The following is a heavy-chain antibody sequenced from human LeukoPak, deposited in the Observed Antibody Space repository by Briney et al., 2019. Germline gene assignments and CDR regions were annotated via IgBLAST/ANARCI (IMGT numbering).Heavy chain of an antibody. J-gene: IGHJ4*02. D-gene: IGHD3-22*01. CDR1: GGSFSGYY. Sequence: PSETLSLTCAVYGGSFSGYYWSWIRQPPGKGLEWIGEINHSGSTNYNPSLKSRVTMSVDTSKNQFSLKLSSVTAADTAVYYCARGRQYYDSSGYPYPFDYWGQGTLVTVSS. V-gene: IGHV4-34*01. CDR3: ARGRQYYDSSGYPYPFDY. CDR2: INHSGST.